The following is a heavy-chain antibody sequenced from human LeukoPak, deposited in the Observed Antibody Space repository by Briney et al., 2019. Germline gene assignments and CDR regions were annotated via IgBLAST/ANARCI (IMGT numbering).Heavy chain of an antibody. Sequence: GASVKVSCKASGYTFTGYYMHWVRQAPGQGLEWMGRINPNSGGTNYAQKFQGRVTMTRDTSISTAYMELSRLRSDDTAVYYCARGTYYGSGTVDYWGQGTLVTVSS. D-gene: IGHD3-10*01. V-gene: IGHV1-2*06. J-gene: IGHJ4*02. CDR2: INPNSGGT. CDR1: GYTFTGYY. CDR3: ARGTYYGSGTVDY.